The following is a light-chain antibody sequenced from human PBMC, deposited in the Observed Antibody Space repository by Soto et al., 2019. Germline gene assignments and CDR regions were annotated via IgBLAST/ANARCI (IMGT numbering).Light chain of an antibody. CDR3: TSFTTSSTFV. CDR2: DVS. Sequence: QSALAQPASVSGSPGQSITISCTGTSSDVGRYDYVSWFQQHPGKTPKLLIYDVSHWPSGASDRFSGSKSGNTASLTISGLQPEDEADYYCTSFTTSSTFVFGTGTKVTLL. J-gene: IGLJ1*01. V-gene: IGLV2-14*01. CDR1: SSDVGRYDY.